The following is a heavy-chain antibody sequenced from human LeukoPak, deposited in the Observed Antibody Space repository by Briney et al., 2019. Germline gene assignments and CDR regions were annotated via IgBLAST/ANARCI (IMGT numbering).Heavy chain of an antibody. V-gene: IGHV1-8*02. Sequence: GASVKVSCKASGYTFTSYDINWVRQATGQGLEWMGWMNPNSGNTGYAQKFQGRVTMTRNTSISTAYMELSSLRSEDTAVYYCARGGRELAYGYNYPYYYYYMDVWGKGTTVTISS. CDR1: GYTFTSYD. CDR2: MNPNSGNT. CDR3: ARGGRELAYGYNYPYYYYYMDV. J-gene: IGHJ6*03. D-gene: IGHD5-24*01.